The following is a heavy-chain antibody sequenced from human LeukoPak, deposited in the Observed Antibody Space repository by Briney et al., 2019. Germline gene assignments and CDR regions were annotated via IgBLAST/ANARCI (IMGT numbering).Heavy chain of an antibody. V-gene: IGHV3-30*18. CDR2: ISYDGSNK. D-gene: IGHD1-26*01. CDR3: AKSRQWELLWGLFDY. CDR1: GFTFSSYG. Sequence: GGPLRLSCAASGFTFSSYGMHWVRQAPGKGLEWVAVISYDGSNKYYADSVKGRFTISRDNSKNTLYLQMNSLRAEDTAVYYCAKSRQWELLWGLFDYWGQGTLVTVSS. J-gene: IGHJ4*02.